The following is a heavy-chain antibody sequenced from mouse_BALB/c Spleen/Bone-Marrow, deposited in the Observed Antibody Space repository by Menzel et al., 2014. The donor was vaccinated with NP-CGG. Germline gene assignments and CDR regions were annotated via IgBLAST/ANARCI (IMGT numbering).Heavy chain of an antibody. J-gene: IGHJ4*01. CDR1: GYTFTTYT. CDR2: INPSSGYT. D-gene: IGHD2-1*01. CDR3: ARVYGNYDAMDY. Sequence: QVQLQQSGAEQARPGASVKMSCRASGYTFTTYTMHWVKQRPGQGLEWIGYINPSSGYTYYNQKFKDKATLTADKSSSAAYLQLSSLTSEDSAVYYCARVYGNYDAMDYWGQGTSVTVSS. V-gene: IGHV1-4*01.